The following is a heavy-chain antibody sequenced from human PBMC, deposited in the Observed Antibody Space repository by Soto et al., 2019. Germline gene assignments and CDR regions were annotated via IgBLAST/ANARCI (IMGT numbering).Heavy chain of an antibody. CDR2: ITPIFSTT. V-gene: IGHV1-69*05. D-gene: IGHD3-10*01. CDR3: PTGPLSASGVANY. J-gene: IGHJ4*02. Sequence: SMKVSCKASGGTFSSDVINWVRQAPGQGLEWMGGITPIFSTTKYAQKFQGRVTVTTDESASTVYLELSSLRSEDTAVYYCPTGPLSASGVANYWRQRALVTVSS. CDR1: GGTFSSDV.